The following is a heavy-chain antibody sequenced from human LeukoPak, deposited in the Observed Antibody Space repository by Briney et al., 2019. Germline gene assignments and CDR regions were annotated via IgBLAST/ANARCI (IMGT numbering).Heavy chain of an antibody. D-gene: IGHD2-21*01. Sequence: VASVKVSCKASRGTFSSYAISWVRQAPGQGLEWMGGIIPIFGTANYAQKFQGRVTITADESTSTAYMELSSLRSEDTAVYYCAREDDSGGDYWYFDLWGRGTLVTVSS. J-gene: IGHJ2*01. V-gene: IGHV1-69*01. CDR3: AREDDSGGDYWYFDL. CDR1: RGTFSSYA. CDR2: IIPIFGTA.